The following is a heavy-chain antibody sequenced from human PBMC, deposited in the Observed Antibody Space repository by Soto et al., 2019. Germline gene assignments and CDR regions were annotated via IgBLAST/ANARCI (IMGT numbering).Heavy chain of an antibody. D-gene: IGHD5-12*01. CDR3: ARQWGYDFKHPNYYYYGMDV. Sequence: PSQTLSLTCAISGDSVSINSAAWNWIRQSPSRGLEWLGRTYYRSKWYNDYAVSVKSRITINPDTSKNQFSLQLNSVTPEDTAVYYCARQWGYDFKHPNYYYYGMDVWGQGTTVTVSS. V-gene: IGHV6-1*01. J-gene: IGHJ6*02. CDR2: TYYRSKWYN. CDR1: GDSVSINSAA.